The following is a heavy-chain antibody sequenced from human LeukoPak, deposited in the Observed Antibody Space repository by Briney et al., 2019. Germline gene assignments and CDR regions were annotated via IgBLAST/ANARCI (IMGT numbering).Heavy chain of an antibody. Sequence: GGSLRLSCAASGFTFSSYWMSWVRQAPGKGLEWVANIKPDESEKLYVDSLKGRFTISRDSAKSSLYLQMNSLRAEDTAVYYCARDRIAAAGHYYYYGMDVWGQGTTVTVSS. CDR3: ARDRIAAAGHYYYYGMDV. V-gene: IGHV3-7*01. CDR1: GFTFSSYW. J-gene: IGHJ6*02. CDR2: IKPDESEK. D-gene: IGHD6-13*01.